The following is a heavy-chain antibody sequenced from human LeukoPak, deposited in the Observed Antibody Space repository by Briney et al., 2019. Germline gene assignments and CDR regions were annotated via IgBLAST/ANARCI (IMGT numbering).Heavy chain of an antibody. CDR2: IYYSGST. CDR3: ARDWGMVRGPHHPFDY. D-gene: IGHD3-10*01. J-gene: IGHJ4*02. Sequence: SETLSLTCTVSGGSISSSSYYWGWIRQPPGKGLGWIGSIYYSGSTYYNPSLKSRVTISVDTSKNQFSLKLSSVTAADTAVYYCARDWGMVRGPHHPFDYWGQGTLVTVSS. V-gene: IGHV4-39*07. CDR1: GGSISSSSYY.